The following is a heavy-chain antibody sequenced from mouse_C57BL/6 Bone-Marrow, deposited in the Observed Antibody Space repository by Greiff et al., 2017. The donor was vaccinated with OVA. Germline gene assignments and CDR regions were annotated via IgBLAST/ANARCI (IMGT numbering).Heavy chain of an antibody. Sequence: QVQLQQSGAELVRPGTSVKVSCKASGYAFTNYLIEWVKQRPGQGLEWIGVINPGSGGTNYNEKFKGKATLTADKSSSTAYMQLSSLTSEDSAVXFCARGLYGNPGYFDVWGTGTTVTVS. V-gene: IGHV1-54*01. D-gene: IGHD2-1*01. CDR2: INPGSGGT. CDR1: GYAFTNYL. J-gene: IGHJ1*03. CDR3: ARGLYGNPGYFDV.